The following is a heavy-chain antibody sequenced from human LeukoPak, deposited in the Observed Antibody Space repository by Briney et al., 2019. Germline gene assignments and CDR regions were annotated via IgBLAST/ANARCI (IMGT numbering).Heavy chain of an antibody. CDR2: MNSDGSTT. D-gene: IGHD1-1*01. CDR3: VRTGGGDY. V-gene: IGHV3-74*01. CDR1: GFTFSSYW. Sequence: PGGSLRLSCAASGFTFSSYWMQWVRQGPGKGLVWVSRMNSDGSTTSYADSVKGRFTISRDNAKNTLYLEMNSLRVEDTAVYCCVRTGGGDYWGQGTLVSVSS. J-gene: IGHJ4*02.